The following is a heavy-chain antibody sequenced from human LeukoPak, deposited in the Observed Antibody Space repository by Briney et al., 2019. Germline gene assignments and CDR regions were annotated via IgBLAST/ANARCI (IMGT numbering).Heavy chain of an antibody. D-gene: IGHD2-21*02. CDR1: GFTFNTYS. J-gene: IGHJ4*02. CDR3: ARGDGGDRYYKTY. CDR2: ISSDSKYI. V-gene: IGHV3-21*01. Sequence: PGGSPTLSCAASGFTFNTYSMNWVRQAPGKGLEWVSSISSDSKYIYYADSLKGRFFISRDNAKNSLYLQMNSLRVEDTAVYYCARGDGGDRYYKTYWGRGTLVTVSS.